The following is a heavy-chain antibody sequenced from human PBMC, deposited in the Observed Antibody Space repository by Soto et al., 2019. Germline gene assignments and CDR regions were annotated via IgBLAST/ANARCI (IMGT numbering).Heavy chain of an antibody. Sequence: SETLSLTCDVSGGSFTGYVCNWIRQSPGKGLEWIGEISYSGRTSYNPSLKPRVTVSVDTARTQFSLNLTSVTDADTASYYCARGYGYFRQWGQGVLVTGSS. CDR2: ISYSGRT. CDR3: ARGYGYFRQ. V-gene: IGHV4-34*01. CDR1: GGSFTGYV. D-gene: IGHD3-22*01. J-gene: IGHJ4*02.